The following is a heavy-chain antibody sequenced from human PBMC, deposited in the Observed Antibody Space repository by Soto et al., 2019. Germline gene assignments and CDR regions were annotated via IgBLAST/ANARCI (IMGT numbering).Heavy chain of an antibody. J-gene: IGHJ4*02. V-gene: IGHV3-15*01. D-gene: IGHD1-26*01. CDR1: GFTSSKDW. Sequence: EVQLVESGGGLVKPGGSLRVSCAASGFTSSKDWMSWVRQAPGKGLEWVGRIKSRAGGGSTDYAAPVKGRFTISRDDSKNTLYLQMNSLKTEDTAVYYCPLSAVGPTGALADYWGQGTLVTVSS. CDR2: IKSRAGGGST. CDR3: PLSAVGPTGALADY.